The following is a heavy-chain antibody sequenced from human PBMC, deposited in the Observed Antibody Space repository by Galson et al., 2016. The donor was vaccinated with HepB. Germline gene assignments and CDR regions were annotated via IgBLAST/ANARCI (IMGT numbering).Heavy chain of an antibody. Sequence: SLRLSCAASGFTFSSYVMHWVRQAPGKGLEWVAVIWYDGINKYYADSVKGRFTISRDNSRSTLYLQMNSLRADDTAVYYCARDGGLVRNFDYWGQGTLVTVSS. CDR1: GFTFSSYV. V-gene: IGHV3-33*01. D-gene: IGHD6-6*01. J-gene: IGHJ4*02. CDR3: ARDGGLVRNFDY. CDR2: IWYDGINK.